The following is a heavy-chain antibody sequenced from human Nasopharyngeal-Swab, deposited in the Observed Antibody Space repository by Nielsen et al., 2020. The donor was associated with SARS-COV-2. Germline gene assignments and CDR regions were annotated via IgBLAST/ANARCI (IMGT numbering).Heavy chain of an antibody. CDR3: ARGSRFTIFGVVPDYYYGMDV. J-gene: IGHJ6*02. CDR1: GGSISSYY. V-gene: IGHV4-4*07. Sequence: SETLSLTCTVSGGSISSYYWSWIRQPAGKGLEWIGRIYTSRSTNYNPSLKSRVTMSVDTSKNQFSLKLSSVTAADTAVYYCARGSRFTIFGVVPDYYYGMDVWGQGTTVTVSS. CDR2: IYTSRST. D-gene: IGHD3-3*01.